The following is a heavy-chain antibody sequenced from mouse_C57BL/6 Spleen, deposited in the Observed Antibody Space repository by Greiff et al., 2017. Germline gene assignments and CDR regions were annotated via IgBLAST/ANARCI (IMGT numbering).Heavy chain of an antibody. V-gene: IGHV5-9-1*02. CDR3: TRVLFDYAMEY. CDR2: ISSGGDYI. J-gene: IGHJ4*01. CDR1: GFTFSSYA. D-gene: IGHD1-1*02. Sequence: EVKVEESGEGLVKPGGSLKLSCAASGFTFSSYAMSWVRQTPEKRLAWVAYISSGGDYIYYADPVKGRFTISRDNARNTLYLQMSSLKSEYTAMYYCTRVLFDYAMEYWGQGTSVTVAS.